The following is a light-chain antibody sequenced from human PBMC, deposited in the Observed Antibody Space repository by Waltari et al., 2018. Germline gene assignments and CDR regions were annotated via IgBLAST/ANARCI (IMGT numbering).Light chain of an antibody. J-gene: IGLJ3*02. CDR1: VEYSAYA. V-gene: IGLV4-69*01. CDR2: VNSDGSH. CDR3: QTWGMNIQV. Sequence: QLVLTQSPSASASLGASVKLTCTLTVEYSAYAIAWHKQQPEKRPRYLMSVNSDGSHDKADGIPERFSGSSAGASRYLIISRLQSDDEADYFRQTWGMNIQVFGGGTRLTVL.